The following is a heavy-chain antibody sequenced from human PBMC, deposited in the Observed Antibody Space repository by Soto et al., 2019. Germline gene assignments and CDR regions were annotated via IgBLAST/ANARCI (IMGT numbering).Heavy chain of an antibody. D-gene: IGHD3-22*01. Sequence: GESLKISCKGSGYSFTSYWISGVRQMPGKGLGWMGRIDPSDAYTNYTPPFQGHVTISADKSISTAYLQWSSLKASDTAMYYCARRYYYDSSGLGAFDSWGQGTMVTGSS. J-gene: IGHJ3*02. CDR2: IDPSDAYT. V-gene: IGHV5-10-1*01. CDR1: GYSFTSYW. CDR3: ARRYYYDSSGLGAFDS.